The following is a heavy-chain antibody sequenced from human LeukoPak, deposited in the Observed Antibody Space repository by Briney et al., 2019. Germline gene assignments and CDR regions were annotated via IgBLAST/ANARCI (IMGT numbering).Heavy chain of an antibody. CDR3: AREYAYYYDSSGYYYVDYFDY. V-gene: IGHV1-2*02. D-gene: IGHD3-22*01. Sequence: ASVKVSCKASGYTFTSYDINWVRQATGQGLEWMGWINPNSGGTNYAQEFQGRVTMTRDTSISTAYMELSRLRSDDTAVYYCAREYAYYYDSSGYYYVDYFDYWGQGTLVTVSS. CDR1: GYTFTSYD. J-gene: IGHJ4*02. CDR2: INPNSGGT.